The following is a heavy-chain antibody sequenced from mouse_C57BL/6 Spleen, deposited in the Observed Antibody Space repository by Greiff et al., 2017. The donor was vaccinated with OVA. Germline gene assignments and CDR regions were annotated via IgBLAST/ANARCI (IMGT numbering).Heavy chain of an antibody. CDR2: INPSNGGT. CDR3: ARSASYDGYSFAY. D-gene: IGHD2-3*01. Sequence: VQLQQPGTELVKPGASVKLSCKASGYTFTSYWMHWVKQRPGQGLEWIGNINPSNGGTNYNEKFKSKATLTVDKSSSPAYMQLSSLTSEDSAVYYCARSASYDGYSFAYWGQGTLVTVSA. CDR1: GYTFTSYW. J-gene: IGHJ3*01. V-gene: IGHV1-53*01.